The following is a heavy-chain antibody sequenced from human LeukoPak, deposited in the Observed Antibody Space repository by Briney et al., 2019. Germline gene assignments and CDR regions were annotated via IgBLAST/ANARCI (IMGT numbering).Heavy chain of an antibody. J-gene: IGHJ6*03. CDR3: ARDPYDFWSGYYDYYYYYYMDV. Sequence: GGSLRLSCAASGFTCSDYYMSWIRQAPGEGLEWVSYISSRGSTIYYSHSVKGRFTISRDNAKNSLYLQMNSLRAEDTAVYYCARDPYDFWSGYYDYYYYYYMDVWGKGTTVTVSS. V-gene: IGHV3-11*01. D-gene: IGHD3-3*01. CDR1: GFTCSDYY. CDR2: ISSRGSTI.